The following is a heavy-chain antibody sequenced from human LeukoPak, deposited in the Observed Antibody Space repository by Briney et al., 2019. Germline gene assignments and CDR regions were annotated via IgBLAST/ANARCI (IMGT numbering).Heavy chain of an antibody. V-gene: IGHV1-18*01. CDR3: ARCLYYYDSSGYNPDAVDY. CDR2: ISAYNGNT. D-gene: IGHD3-22*01. Sequence: ASVKVSCKASGYTFTSYGISWVRQAPGQGLEWMGWISAYNGNTNYAQKLQGRVTMTTDTSTSTAYMELRSLRSDDTAVYYCARCLYYYDSSGYNPDAVDYWGQGTLVTVSP. J-gene: IGHJ4*02. CDR1: GYTFTSYG.